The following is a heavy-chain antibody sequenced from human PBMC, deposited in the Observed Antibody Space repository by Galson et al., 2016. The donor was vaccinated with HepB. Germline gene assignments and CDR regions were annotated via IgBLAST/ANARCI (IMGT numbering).Heavy chain of an antibody. J-gene: IGHJ3*02. V-gene: IGHV3-7*04. Sequence: SLRLSCAASGFTFSSYWMRWVRQAPGKGLEWVANIKQDGSEKYYVDSVKGRFTISRDNAKNSLYLQMNSLRAEDTAVYYCARDPITIIRGLKVWYDAFDIWGQGTMVTVSS. CDR3: ARDPITIIRGLKVWYDAFDI. CDR1: GFTFSSYW. CDR2: IKQDGSEK. D-gene: IGHD3-10*01.